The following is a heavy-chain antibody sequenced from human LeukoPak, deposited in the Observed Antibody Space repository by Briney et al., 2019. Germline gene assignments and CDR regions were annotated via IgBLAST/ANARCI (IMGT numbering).Heavy chain of an antibody. V-gene: IGHV3-11*05. J-gene: IGHJ4*02. Sequence: GGSLRLSCAASGFTFSDYYMSWIRQAPGKGLEWVSYISSSSYTNYADSVKGRFTISRDNSKNTLYLQMNSLRAEDTAVYYCAREANRYCSSTSCYVDYWGQGTLVTVSS. CDR3: AREANRYCSSTSCYVDY. CDR1: GFTFSDYY. D-gene: IGHD2-2*01. CDR2: ISSSSYT.